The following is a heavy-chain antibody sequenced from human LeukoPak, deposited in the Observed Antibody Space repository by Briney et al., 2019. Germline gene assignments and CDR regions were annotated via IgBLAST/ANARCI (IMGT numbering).Heavy chain of an antibody. CDR2: IYYSGST. V-gene: IGHV4-59*08. J-gene: IGHJ2*01. D-gene: IGHD3-22*01. CDR3: ARWDYYDSSGYYPSYWYFDL. CDR1: GGSISSYY. Sequence: PSETLSLTCTVSGGSISSYYWSWIRQPPGKGLEWIGYIYYSGSTNYNPSLKSRVTISVDTSKNQFSLKLSSVTAADTAVYYCARWDYYDSSGYYPSYWYFDLWGRGTLVTVSS.